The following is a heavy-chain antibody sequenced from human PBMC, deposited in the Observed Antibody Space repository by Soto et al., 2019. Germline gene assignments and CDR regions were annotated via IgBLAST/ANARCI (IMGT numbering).Heavy chain of an antibody. V-gene: IGHV4-39*01. J-gene: IGHJ4*02. Sequence: QLQLQESGPGLVKPSETLSLTCTVSGASISSSTYYWGWIRQPPGKELEWIGSIYYSGSTSYNPSLKSRVTISVDTAKNQFSLKLSSVTAADTAVYYCARQRRTYYYDSSGYYPDYWGQGTLVTVSS. CDR2: IYYSGST. CDR3: ARQRRTYYYDSSGYYPDY. D-gene: IGHD3-22*01. CDR1: GASISSSTYY.